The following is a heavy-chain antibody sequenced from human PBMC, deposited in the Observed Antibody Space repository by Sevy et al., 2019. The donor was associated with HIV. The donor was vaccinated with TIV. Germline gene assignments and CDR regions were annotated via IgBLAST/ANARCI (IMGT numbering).Heavy chain of an antibody. D-gene: IGHD3-22*01. CDR3: ARSQDIGGYYSQYYYYYGMDV. Sequence: ASVKVSCKASGYIFPNYAVSWVRQAPGQGLEWMGWISGYNGNTNYVQELQGRVTMTRDTSTMTVHMELRSLRSDDTATYYCARSQDIGGYYSQYYYYYGMDVWGQGTTVTVSS. CDR1: GYIFPNYA. CDR2: ISGYNGNT. J-gene: IGHJ6*02. V-gene: IGHV1-18*01.